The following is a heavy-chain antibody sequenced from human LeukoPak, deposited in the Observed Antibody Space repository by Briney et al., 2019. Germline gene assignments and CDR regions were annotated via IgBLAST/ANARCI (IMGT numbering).Heavy chain of an antibody. CDR3: AKDGKELVVPAAIDY. CDR1: GFTFSSYG. J-gene: IGHJ4*02. D-gene: IGHD2-2*01. CDR2: IWYDGSNK. Sequence: GGSLRLSCAPSGFTFSSYGMHWVRQAPGKGLEWVAVIWYDGSNKYYADSVKGRFTISRDNSKNTLYLQMNSQRAEDTAVYYCAKDGKELVVPAAIDYWGQGTLVTVSS. V-gene: IGHV3-33*06.